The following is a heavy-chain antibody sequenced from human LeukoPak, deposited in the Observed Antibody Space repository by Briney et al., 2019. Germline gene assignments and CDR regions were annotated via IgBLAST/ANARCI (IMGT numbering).Heavy chain of an antibody. D-gene: IGHD3-22*01. Sequence: GGSLRLSCAASGFTFSSYSMNWVRQAPGKGLEWVSSISSSSSYIYYADSVKGRFTISRDNAKNSLYLQMNSLRAEDTAVYYCARASGYDSSGLLYYYYYYGMDVWGQGTTVTVSS. CDR3: ARASGYDSSGLLYYYYYYGMDV. J-gene: IGHJ6*02. CDR1: GFTFSSYS. V-gene: IGHV3-21*01. CDR2: ISSSSSYI.